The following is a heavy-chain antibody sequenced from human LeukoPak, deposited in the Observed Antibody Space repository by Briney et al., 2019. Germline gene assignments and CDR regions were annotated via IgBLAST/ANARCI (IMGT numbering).Heavy chain of an antibody. Sequence: GGSLRLSCAASDFSFSNYAMSWVRQAPGKGLEWVSAVSNSGGSTYYADSVKGRFTISKDNAKNSLYLQMNSLRAEDTAVYYCAELGITMIGGVWGKGTTVTISS. CDR2: VSNSGGST. J-gene: IGHJ6*04. V-gene: IGHV3-23*01. CDR1: DFSFSNYA. D-gene: IGHD3-10*02. CDR3: AELGITMIGGV.